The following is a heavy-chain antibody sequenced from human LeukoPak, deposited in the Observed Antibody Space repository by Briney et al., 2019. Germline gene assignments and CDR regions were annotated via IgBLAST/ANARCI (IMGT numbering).Heavy chain of an antibody. CDR1: GGSISSYY. D-gene: IGHD1-1*01. J-gene: IGHJ6*03. CDR2: IYYSGST. V-gene: IGHV4-59*01. CDR3: ARALGYRKTGIYMDV. Sequence: TTSETLSLTCTVSGGSISSYYWSWIRQPPGKGLEWIGYIYYSGSTNYNPSLKSRVTISVDTSKNQFSLKLSSVTAADTAVYYCARALGYRKTGIYMDVWGKGTTVTVSS.